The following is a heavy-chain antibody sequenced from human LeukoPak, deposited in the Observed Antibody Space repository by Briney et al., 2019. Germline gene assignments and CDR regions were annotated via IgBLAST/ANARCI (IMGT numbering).Heavy chain of an antibody. J-gene: IGHJ4*02. V-gene: IGHV3-30*04. CDR1: GYTFTSYA. CDR2: ISYDGSNK. Sequence: SCKASGYTFTSYAMHWVRQAPGKGLEGVAVISYDGSNKYYADSVKGRFTISRDNSKNTLYLQMNSLRAEDTAVYYCARDGGRREDYWGQGALVTVSS. CDR3: ARDGGRREDY. D-gene: IGHD2-15*01.